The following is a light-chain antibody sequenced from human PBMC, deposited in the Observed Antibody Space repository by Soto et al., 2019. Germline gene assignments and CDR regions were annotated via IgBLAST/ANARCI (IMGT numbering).Light chain of an antibody. J-gene: IGLJ1*01. Sequence: QSVLTQLASVSGSPGQSITISCTGTSSDVGSYNLVSWYQQHPGKAPKLMIYEGSKRPSGVSNRFSGSKSGNTASLTISGLQAEDEADYYCAAWDDSLSGYVFGTGTKVTVL. CDR1: SSDVGSYNL. CDR2: EGS. CDR3: AAWDDSLSGYV. V-gene: IGLV2-23*01.